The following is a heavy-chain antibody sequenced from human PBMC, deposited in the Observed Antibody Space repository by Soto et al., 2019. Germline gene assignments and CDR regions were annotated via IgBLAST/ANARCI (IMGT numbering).Heavy chain of an antibody. CDR2: TYYRSKWYN. V-gene: IGHV6-1*01. D-gene: IGHD2-15*01. CDR3: ARGPPTLSGVSFDP. CDR1: GDSVSSNSAA. J-gene: IGHJ5*02. Sequence: PSQTLSLTCVISGDSVSSNSAAWNWIRQSPSIVLELLGRTYYRSKWYNDYAVSVKSRITINPDTSKNQFSLQLNSVTPEDTAVYYCARGPPTLSGVSFDPWGQGTLVTVSS.